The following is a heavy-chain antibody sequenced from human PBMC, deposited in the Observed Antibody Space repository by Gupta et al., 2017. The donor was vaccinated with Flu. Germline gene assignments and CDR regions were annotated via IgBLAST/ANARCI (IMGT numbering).Heavy chain of an antibody. CDR2: ICTSGST. D-gene: IGHD2-15*01. CDR1: GGPISGYY. Sequence: QVQLQESGPGLVKPSETLSLACTVSGGPISGYYWSWIRPPAGKGLEWIGCICTSGSTNYNPSLKSGVTMAVDTSKNQFSLKLSSVTAADTAVYYCARGYCSGGSCDRPEEKYYGMGVGGQGTTVTVSS. V-gene: IGHV4-4*07. J-gene: IGHJ6*02. CDR3: ARGYCSGGSCDRPEEKYYGMGV.